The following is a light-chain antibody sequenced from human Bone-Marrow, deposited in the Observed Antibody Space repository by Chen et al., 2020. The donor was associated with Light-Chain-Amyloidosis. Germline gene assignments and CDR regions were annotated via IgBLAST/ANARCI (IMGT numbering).Light chain of an antibody. CDR3: QVWDRSSDRPV. Sequence: SYVLTQPSSVSVAPGQTATIACGGNNIGSKSVHWYQQTPGQAPLLVVYDDSDRPSGIPERLSGPNSGNTATLTISRVEAGYEADYYCQVWDRSSDRPVFGGGTKLTVL. J-gene: IGLJ3*02. V-gene: IGLV3-21*02. CDR1: NIGSKS. CDR2: DDS.